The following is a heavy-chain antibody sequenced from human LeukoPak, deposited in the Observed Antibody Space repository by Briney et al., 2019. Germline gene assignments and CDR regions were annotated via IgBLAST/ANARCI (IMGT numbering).Heavy chain of an antibody. CDR3: ARDSGYSETVTLDY. CDR2: ISSSSSYI. Sequence: SGGSLRLSCAASGFTFSSYSMNWVRQAPGKGLEWVSSISSSSSYIYYADSVKGRFTISRDNAKNSLYLQMNSLRAEDTAVYYCARDSGYSETVTLDYWGQGTLVTVSS. CDR1: GFTFSSYS. D-gene: IGHD4-23*01. J-gene: IGHJ4*02. V-gene: IGHV3-21*01.